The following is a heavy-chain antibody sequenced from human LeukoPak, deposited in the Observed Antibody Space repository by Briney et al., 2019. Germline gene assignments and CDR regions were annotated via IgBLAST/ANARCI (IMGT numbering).Heavy chain of an antibody. Sequence: PGRSLRLSCAASGFTFNSYAMHWVRQAPGKGLEWVAFISYGGSIKYYADSVKGRFTISRDNSKNTLYLQMNSLRAEDTAVYYCARDLSTYYCIDYWGRGPWSPSPQ. CDR2: ISYGGSIK. J-gene: IGHJ4*02. CDR1: GFTFNSYA. V-gene: IGHV3-30-3*01. D-gene: IGHD2-15*01. CDR3: ARDLSTYYCIDY.